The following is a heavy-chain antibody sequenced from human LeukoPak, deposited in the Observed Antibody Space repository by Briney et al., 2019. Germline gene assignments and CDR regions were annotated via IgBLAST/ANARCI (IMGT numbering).Heavy chain of an antibody. Sequence: GGSLRLSCVASGFTINSNSMNWVRQAPGKGLEWVSAISSSSVHIFYADSVKGRFTISRDNSKNPMYLQMNSLRAENTAVDYCAEGSGRVIVRGDYWFDPWGQGTLVTVSS. D-gene: IGHD3-10*01. CDR1: GFTINSNS. CDR3: AEGSGRVIVRGDYWFDP. V-gene: IGHV3-21*04. CDR2: ISSSSVHI. J-gene: IGHJ5*02.